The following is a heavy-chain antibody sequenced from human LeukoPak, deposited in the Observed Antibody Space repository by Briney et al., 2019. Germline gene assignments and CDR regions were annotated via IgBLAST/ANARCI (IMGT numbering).Heavy chain of an antibody. V-gene: IGHV3-30*04. CDR2: ISYDGSNK. Sequence: GGSLRLSCAASGFTFSSYAMHWVRQAPGKGLEWVAVISYDGSNKYYADSVKGRFTISRDNTKNSLYLQMNSLRAEDTAVYYCVGGDYWGQGTLVTVSS. CDR1: GFTFSSYA. CDR3: VGGDY. J-gene: IGHJ4*02.